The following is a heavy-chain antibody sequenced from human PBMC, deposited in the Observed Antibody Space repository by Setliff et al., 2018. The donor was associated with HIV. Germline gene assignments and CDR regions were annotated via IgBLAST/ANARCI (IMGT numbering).Heavy chain of an antibody. D-gene: IGHD5-12*01. Sequence: SVKVSCKASGGTFSTHTINWVRQAPGQGLEWMGGIIPIFGTTHYAQKFQGRVTITTDESTNTAYMELGSLRSEDTAVYYCASVPMEYSGYNSDSGSYYYHYGLDVWGQGTTVTVS. CDR3: ASVPMEYSGYNSDSGSYYYHYGLDV. CDR2: IIPIFGTT. CDR1: GGTFSTHT. J-gene: IGHJ6*02. V-gene: IGHV1-69*05.